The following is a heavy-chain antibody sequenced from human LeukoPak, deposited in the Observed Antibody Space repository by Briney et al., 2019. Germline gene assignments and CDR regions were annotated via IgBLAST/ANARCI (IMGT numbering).Heavy chain of an antibody. Sequence: PGGSLRLSCAASRFTFSSYWMTWVRQAPGKGREWVANIKQDGSEKYYVGSVKGRFTISRDNTKNLLYLQMNSLRAEDTAVYYCAREGGYGGVFDYWGQGTLVTVSS. CDR2: IKQDGSEK. J-gene: IGHJ4*02. V-gene: IGHV3-7*05. CDR3: AREGGYGGVFDY. CDR1: RFTFSSYW. D-gene: IGHD5-12*01.